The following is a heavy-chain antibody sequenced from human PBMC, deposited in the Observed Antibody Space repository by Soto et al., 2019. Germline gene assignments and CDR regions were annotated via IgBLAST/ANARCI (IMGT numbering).Heavy chain of an antibody. Sequence: QVQLVQAGAEAKKPGASVKVSCKASGYTFTSYAMPWVRQAPGQRLEGMGWINAGNGNTKYSQKYQCRVTITRDTTARTAYMELSSLRSEDTAVYYCARSAGIKLRLFGRYYYYGMDVWGQGTTVTVSS. V-gene: IGHV1-3*01. CDR3: ARSAGIKLRLFGRYYYYGMDV. J-gene: IGHJ6*02. CDR1: GYTFTSYA. CDR2: INAGNGNT. D-gene: IGHD3-10*01.